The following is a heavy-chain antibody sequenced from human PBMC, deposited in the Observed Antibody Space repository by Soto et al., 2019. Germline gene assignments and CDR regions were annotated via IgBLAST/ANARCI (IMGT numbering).Heavy chain of an antibody. CDR3: ARDKITGLFDY. D-gene: IGHD2-8*02. CDR1: GDTISTGGYT. CDR2: INHSGNT. V-gene: IGHV4-30-2*01. J-gene: IGHJ4*02. Sequence: SETLSLTCDVSGDTISTGGYTWAWIRQPPGKALEWIGYINHSGNTYYNPSLKSRVTISVDTSKNQFSLKLTSVTAADTAVYYCARDKITGLFDYWGQGTLVTVSS.